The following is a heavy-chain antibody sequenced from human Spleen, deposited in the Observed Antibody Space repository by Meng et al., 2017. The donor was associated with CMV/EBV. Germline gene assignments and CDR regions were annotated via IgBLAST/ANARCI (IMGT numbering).Heavy chain of an antibody. CDR1: SISSTGVA. CDR2: IYWDDDE. CDR3: AHSSYYYRSGSYYPFEY. Sequence: SISSTGVAVGWIRQPPGKALEWLALIYWDDDERYSPSLKTRLTITKDTSKNQVVLTMTNVDPVDTGTYFCAHSSYYYRSGSYYPFEYWGQGTLVTVSS. J-gene: IGHJ4*02. D-gene: IGHD3-10*01. V-gene: IGHV2-5*02.